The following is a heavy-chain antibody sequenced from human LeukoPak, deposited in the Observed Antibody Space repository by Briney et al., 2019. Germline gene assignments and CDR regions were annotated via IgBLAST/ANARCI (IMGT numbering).Heavy chain of an antibody. J-gene: IGHJ4*02. D-gene: IGHD3-16*01. CDR3: ARGLVWEDYFDY. CDR2: IYYSGST. V-gene: IGHV4-39*07. CDR1: DGSIISSSYY. Sequence: PSETLSLTCTVSDGSIISSSYYWGWIRQPPVKGLEWIGSIYYSGSTYYNPSLKSRVTLSVDTSKNQFSLKPSSVTAADTAVYYCARGLVWEDYFDYWGQGTLVTVSS.